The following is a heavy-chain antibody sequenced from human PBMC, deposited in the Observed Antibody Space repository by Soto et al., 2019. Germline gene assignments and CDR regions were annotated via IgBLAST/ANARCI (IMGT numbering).Heavy chain of an antibody. CDR2: IYYSGST. Sequence: SETLSLTCTVSGGSINSRSYYWGWIRQPPGKGLEWIGSIYYSGSTYYNPSLKSRVTISVDTSKNQFSLKLSSVTAADTAVYSWARHLDSGWFPFNYGGQGTRVTVSS. CDR1: GGSINSRSYY. V-gene: IGHV4-39*01. D-gene: IGHD6-19*01. J-gene: IGHJ4*02. CDR3: ARHLDSGWFPFNY.